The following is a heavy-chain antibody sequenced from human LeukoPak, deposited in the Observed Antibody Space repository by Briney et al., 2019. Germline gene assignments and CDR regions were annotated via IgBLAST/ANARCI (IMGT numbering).Heavy chain of an antibody. Sequence: GGSLRLSCAASGFTFDDYGLSWVRQAPGKGLEWVSTINWNGGSTGYADSVKGRFTISRDNAKNSLYLQMNSLRAEDTALYYCAREGGNGWYSGWFDPWGQGILVTVSS. V-gene: IGHV3-20*04. D-gene: IGHD6-19*01. CDR3: AREGGNGWYSGWFDP. J-gene: IGHJ5*02. CDR2: INWNGGST. CDR1: GFTFDDYG.